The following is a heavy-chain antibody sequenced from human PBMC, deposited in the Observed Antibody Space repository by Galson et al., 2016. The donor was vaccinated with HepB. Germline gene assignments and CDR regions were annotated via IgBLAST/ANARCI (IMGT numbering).Heavy chain of an antibody. D-gene: IGHD4-17*01. J-gene: IGHJ4*01. Sequence: ETLSLTCTVSGFSISSSSYYWGWIRQPPGKGLEWIGNFDYSGSTHYNPSLKSRVTMSADTSKNQFSLNLSTVTAADTAVYLCARGTHYGDFSDYWGHGTLVTVSS. CDR2: FDYSGST. V-gene: IGHV4-39*01. CDR3: ARGTHYGDFSDY. CDR1: GFSISSSSYY.